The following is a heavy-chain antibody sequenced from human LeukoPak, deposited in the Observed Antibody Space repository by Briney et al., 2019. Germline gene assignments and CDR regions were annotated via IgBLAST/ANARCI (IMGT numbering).Heavy chain of an antibody. J-gene: IGHJ4*02. Sequence: SQTLSLTCSVSGVPFSSDESYLSGIRQHPGKGLEWIGDMYYSGSAYYNPSLKSRVTISGDTSKNQFSLRLSFVTAADTAVYYWARRRNLGNKDFDYWGQGTLVTVSS. CDR1: GVPFSSDESY. D-gene: IGHD1-14*01. V-gene: IGHV4-31*03. CDR3: ARRRNLGNKDFDY. CDR2: MYYSGSA.